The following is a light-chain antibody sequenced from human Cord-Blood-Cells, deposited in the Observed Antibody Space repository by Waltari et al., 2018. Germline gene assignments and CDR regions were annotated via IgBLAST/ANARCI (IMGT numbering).Light chain of an antibody. V-gene: IGKV1-39*01. CDR3: QQSYSTPWT. Sequence: DIQMTQSPSSLSASVGDRVTITCRASQSISSYLNWYQQKPGKDPKLLIYAASSLQSGVPSRFRGSGSGTDFTLTISSLQPEDFATYYCQQSYSTPWTFGQGTKVEIK. CDR2: AAS. CDR1: QSISSY. J-gene: IGKJ1*01.